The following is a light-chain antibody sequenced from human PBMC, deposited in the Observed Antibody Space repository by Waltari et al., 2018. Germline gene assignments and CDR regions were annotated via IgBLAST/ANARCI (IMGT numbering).Light chain of an antibody. V-gene: IGLV1-44*01. CDR1: SSNIGSNN. CDR3: AAWDDSLNGRWV. CDR2: SNN. J-gene: IGLJ3*02. Sequence: VLPQPPSASGTPGPRVTISCSGSSSNIGSNNVTWYQQLPGTAPKLLIYSNNQRPSGVPDRFSGSKSGTSASLASSGLQSEDEADYYCAAWDDSLNGRWVFGGGTKLTVL.